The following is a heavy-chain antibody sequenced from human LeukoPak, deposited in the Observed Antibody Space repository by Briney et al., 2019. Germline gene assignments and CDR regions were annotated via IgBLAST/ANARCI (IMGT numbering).Heavy chain of an antibody. CDR3: ARSGGAAFDI. CDR2: IIPVFGTA. Sequence: SVKVSCKASGGTFSSHAINWVRQAPGQGLEWMRRIIPVFGTAKSAQKFQGRVTITTDESTSTAYMELSSLSSEDTAVYYCARSGGAAFDIWGQGTMVIVSS. J-gene: IGHJ3*02. D-gene: IGHD5-12*01. CDR1: GGTFSSHA. V-gene: IGHV1-69*05.